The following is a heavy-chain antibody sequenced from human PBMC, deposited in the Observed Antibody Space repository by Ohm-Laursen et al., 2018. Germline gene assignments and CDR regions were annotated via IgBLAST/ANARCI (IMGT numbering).Heavy chain of an antibody. Sequence: GESLKISCKASGYSFISYWIGWVRQMPGKGLEWMGIIYPDDSDIRYSPSFEGQVTISSDKSITTAYLQWSSLKASDTAIYYCARLNPLWELPLDYWGRGTLVTVSS. V-gene: IGHV5-51*01. D-gene: IGHD1-26*01. CDR1: GYSFISYW. J-gene: IGHJ4*02. CDR3: ARLNPLWELPLDY. CDR2: IYPDDSDI.